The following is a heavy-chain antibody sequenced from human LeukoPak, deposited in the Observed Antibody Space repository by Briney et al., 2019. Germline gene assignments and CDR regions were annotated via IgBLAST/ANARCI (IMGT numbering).Heavy chain of an antibody. CDR2: ISSDGSYK. V-gene: IGHV3-30*03. Sequence: GGSLRLSCAASGFTFSNYGMHWVRQAPGKGLEWVAVISSDGSYKYNGDSVKGRFTISRDNSKNTLYLQMNSLRAEDTAVYYCARGIVVVTAADYYFDYWGQGTLVTVSS. D-gene: IGHD2-21*02. CDR1: GFTFSNYG. J-gene: IGHJ4*02. CDR3: ARGIVVVTAADYYFDY.